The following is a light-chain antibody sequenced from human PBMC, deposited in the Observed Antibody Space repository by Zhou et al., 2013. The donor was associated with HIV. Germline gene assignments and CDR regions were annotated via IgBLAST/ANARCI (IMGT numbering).Light chain of an antibody. CDR1: QSVSSSY. Sequence: EIVLTQSPATLSLSPGERATLSCRASQSVSSSYLAWYQQKPGQAPRLLIYGASSRATGIPDRFSGSGSGTDFTLTISRVEPDDFAVYYCQQYVSSVTFGQGTRLEIK. V-gene: IGKV3-20*01. J-gene: IGKJ5*01. CDR2: GAS. CDR3: QQYVSSVT.